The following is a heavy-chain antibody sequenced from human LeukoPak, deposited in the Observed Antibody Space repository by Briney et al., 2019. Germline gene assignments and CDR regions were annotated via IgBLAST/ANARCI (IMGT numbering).Heavy chain of an antibody. Sequence: ASVKVSCKASGGTFSSYTISWVRQAPGQGLEWMGRIIPILGIANYAQKFQGRVTITADKSTSTAYMELSSLRSEDTAVYYCARVPRCLPSTSCIPRFDPWGQGTLVTVSS. J-gene: IGHJ5*02. CDR3: ARVPRCLPSTSCIPRFDP. D-gene: IGHD2-2*01. V-gene: IGHV1-69*02. CDR2: IIPILGIA. CDR1: GGTFSSYT.